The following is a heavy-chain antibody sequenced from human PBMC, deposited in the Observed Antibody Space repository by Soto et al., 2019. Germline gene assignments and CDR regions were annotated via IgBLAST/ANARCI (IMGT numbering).Heavy chain of an antibody. CDR1: GYTFTSYG. CDR3: ARGGFGYCSGGRCCSSQDFDT. CDR2: ISAYNGNT. Sequence: ASVKVSCKASGYTFTSYGISWVRQAPGQGLEWMGWISAYNGNTNYAQKLQGRVTMTTDTSTSTAYMELRSLRSDDTAVYYCARGGFGYCSGGRCCSSQDFDTWGQGTMVTVSS. J-gene: IGHJ3*02. V-gene: IGHV1-18*04. D-gene: IGHD2-15*01.